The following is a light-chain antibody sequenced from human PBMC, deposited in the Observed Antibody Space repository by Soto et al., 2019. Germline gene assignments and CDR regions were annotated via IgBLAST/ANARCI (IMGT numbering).Light chain of an antibody. Sequence: EIVMTPAAATLSKTPGERATLFCRASQSVSRNLAWYQQKPGQAPRLLIYGASTRATGIPARFSGNGSGTEFTLTISSLQSEDFATYYCQQYTDLPTLGSGTNVDTK. CDR1: QSVSRN. CDR2: GAS. CDR3: QQYTDLPT. J-gene: IGKJ3*01. V-gene: IGKV3-15*01.